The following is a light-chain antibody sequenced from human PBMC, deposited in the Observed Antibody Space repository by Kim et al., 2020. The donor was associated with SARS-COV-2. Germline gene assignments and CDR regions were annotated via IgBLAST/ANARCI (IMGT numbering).Light chain of an antibody. CDR3: QAWDSSTWG. CDR1: KLGDKY. J-gene: IGLJ3*02. V-gene: IGLV3-1*01. CDR2: QDS. Sequence: SYELTQPPSVSVSPGQTASITCSGDKLGDKYACWYQQKPGQSPVLVIYQDSKRPSGIPERFSGSNSGNIATLTISGTQAMDETDYYCQAWDSSTWGFGGGTQLTVL.